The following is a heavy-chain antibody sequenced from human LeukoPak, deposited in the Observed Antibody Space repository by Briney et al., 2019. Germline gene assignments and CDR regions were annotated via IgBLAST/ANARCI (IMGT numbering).Heavy chain of an antibody. CDR1: GYTFSSYG. CDR2: ISVHNGNP. Sequence: ASVKVSCKASGYTFSSYGISWARQAPGQGLEWMGWISVHNGNPEYAQKFQGRVIMTTDTFTSTAYMELRGLRSDDTAVYYCARDQYDSVWGSHRPYFDYWGQGTLVTVSS. J-gene: IGHJ4*02. D-gene: IGHD3-16*02. V-gene: IGHV1-18*01. CDR3: ARDQYDSVWGSHRPYFDY.